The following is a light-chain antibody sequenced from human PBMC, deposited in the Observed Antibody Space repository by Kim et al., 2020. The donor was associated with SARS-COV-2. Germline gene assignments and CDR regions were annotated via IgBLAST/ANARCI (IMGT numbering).Light chain of an antibody. Sequence: TVGGAGSRSRGSGGRDEVRGEERRPGRAPSTVIYEDNQRPAGGPDRFSGCIDSSSNSASRAISGLKTEDEAEYYCQSYEGSDVWVFGRGAKLTVL. V-gene: IGLV6-57*03. CDR3: QSYEGSDVWV. CDR2: EDN. CDR1: RGSGGRDE. J-gene: IGLJ3*02.